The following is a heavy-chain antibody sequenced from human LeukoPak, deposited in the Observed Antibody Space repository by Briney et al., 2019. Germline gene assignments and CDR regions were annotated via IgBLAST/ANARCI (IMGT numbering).Heavy chain of an antibody. Sequence: GGSLRLSCAASGFTFSSYEMNWVRQAPGKGLEWIAYINNTDDTKYYADSVKGRFTISRDNAANSLFLQMNSLRVDDTAVYYCARDLGQYYDTSDNWFDPWGQGTLVTVSS. CDR2: INNTDDTK. V-gene: IGHV3-48*03. J-gene: IGHJ5*02. D-gene: IGHD3-22*01. CDR1: GFTFSSYE. CDR3: ARDLGQYYDTSDNWFDP.